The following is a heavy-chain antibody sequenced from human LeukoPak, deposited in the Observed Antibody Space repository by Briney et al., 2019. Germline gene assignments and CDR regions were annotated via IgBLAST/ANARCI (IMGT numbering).Heavy chain of an antibody. CDR3: ARDLRRGSSSWYVSGGDY. D-gene: IGHD6-13*01. Sequence: GASVKVSCKASGYTFTSYGISWVRQAPGQGLEWVGWITAYNDNTYYAQKLQGRVTMTTDTSTGTAYMELRSLRSDDTAVYYCARDLRRGSSSWYVSGGDYWGQGTLVTVSS. CDR1: GYTFTSYG. J-gene: IGHJ4*02. V-gene: IGHV1-18*01. CDR2: ITAYNDNT.